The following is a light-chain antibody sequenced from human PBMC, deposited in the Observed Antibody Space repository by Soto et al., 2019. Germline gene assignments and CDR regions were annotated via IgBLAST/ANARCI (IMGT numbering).Light chain of an antibody. V-gene: IGKV3-15*01. CDR3: QQYNNWPAWT. CDR1: QSVSSN. Sequence: EIVMTQSPATLSVSPGERATLSCRVSQSVSSNLAWYQQKPGQAPMLLIYGASTRATGIPARFSGSGSGTEFTLTISSLQSEDFAVYYCQQYNNWPAWTFGQGTKVDI. CDR2: GAS. J-gene: IGKJ1*01.